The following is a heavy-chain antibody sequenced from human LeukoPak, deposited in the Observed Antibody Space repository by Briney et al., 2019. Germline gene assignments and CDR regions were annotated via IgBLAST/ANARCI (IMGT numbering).Heavy chain of an antibody. CDR1: GYTFTSYD. J-gene: IGHJ6*02. CDR2: MNPNSGNT. Sequence: ASVKVSCKASGYTFTSYDINWVRQATGQGLEWMGWMNPNSGNTGYAQKFQGRVTMTRNTSISTAYMELRSLRSKDTAVYSCASSNIGLPDYGLDVWGQGTTVTVSS. CDR3: ASSNIGLPDYGLDV. D-gene: IGHD3/OR15-3a*01. V-gene: IGHV1-8*01.